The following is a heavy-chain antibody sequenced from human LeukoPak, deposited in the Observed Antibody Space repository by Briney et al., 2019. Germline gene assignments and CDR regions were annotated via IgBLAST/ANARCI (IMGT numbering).Heavy chain of an antibody. CDR2: LKRNGGTT. J-gene: IGHJ4*02. D-gene: IGHD4-17*01. CDR3: ASGLGYGDYAFDF. CDR1: GFTFDDYG. V-gene: IGHV3-20*04. Sequence: GGSLRLSCAASGFTFDDYGMAWVRQAPGKGLEWVSGLKRNGGTTDYADSVKGRFTISRDNAKNSLYLQMNSLRAEDTALYYCASGLGYGDYAFDFWGQGTQVTVSS.